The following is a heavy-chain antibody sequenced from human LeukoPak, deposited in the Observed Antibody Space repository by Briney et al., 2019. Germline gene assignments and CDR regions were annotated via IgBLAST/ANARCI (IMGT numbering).Heavy chain of an antibody. J-gene: IGHJ4*02. V-gene: IGHV3-30*18. Sequence: GGSLRLSCAASGFTFSSYGMHWVRQAPGKGLEWVAVISYDGSNKYYADSVKGRFTISRDNSKNTLYLQMNSLRAEGTAVYYCAKDGGYSYGGFDYWGQGTLVTVS. CDR1: GFTFSSYG. D-gene: IGHD5-18*01. CDR2: ISYDGSNK. CDR3: AKDGGYSYGGFDY.